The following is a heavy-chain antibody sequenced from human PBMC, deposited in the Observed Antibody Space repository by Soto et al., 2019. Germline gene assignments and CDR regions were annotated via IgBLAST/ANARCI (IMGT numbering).Heavy chain of an antibody. CDR2: IKSKTDGGTA. J-gene: IGHJ4*02. CDR1: GFNLSHPW. V-gene: IGHV3-15*01. CDR3: TTGIYYDILTGYHNVAY. D-gene: IGHD3-9*01. Sequence: SGGSLRLSCAASGFNLSHPWMTWVRQAAGKGLEWVGRIKSKTDGGTADYAAPVKGRATISRDDSKNTVYLQMNSLKTEDTAVYYCTTGIYYDILTGYHNVAYWGQGALVTVSS.